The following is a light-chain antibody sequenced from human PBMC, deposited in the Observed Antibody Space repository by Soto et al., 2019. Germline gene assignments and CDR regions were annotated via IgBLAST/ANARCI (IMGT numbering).Light chain of an antibody. CDR3: QQGSFTLT. V-gene: IGKV1-39*01. J-gene: IGKJ4*01. CDR1: QSISTY. CDR2: GAS. Sequence: DIQMTQSPSSLSASVGDRVTITCRASQSISTYLNWYQQKLGKAPKLLISGASSLQGGVPSRFSGSVSGTDFTLTISSLQPEDFATYYCQQGSFTLTFGGGTKLEIK.